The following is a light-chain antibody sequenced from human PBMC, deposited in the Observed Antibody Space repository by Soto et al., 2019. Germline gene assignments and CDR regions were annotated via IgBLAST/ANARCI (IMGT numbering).Light chain of an antibody. V-gene: IGKV3-20*01. CDR3: QQYGSSPIT. J-gene: IGKJ5*01. Sequence: IVLKQSPATLSVSTGDTATLSCRANQSVSSNLAWYQQKPGQAPRLLIYGASTRATAIPDRFSGSGSGTDFTLTISRLEPEDFAVYYCQQYGSSPITFAQGTRLEIK. CDR1: QSVSSN. CDR2: GAS.